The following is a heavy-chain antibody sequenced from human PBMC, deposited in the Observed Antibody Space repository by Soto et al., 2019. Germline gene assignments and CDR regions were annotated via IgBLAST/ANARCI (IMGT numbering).Heavy chain of an antibody. V-gene: IGHV1-18*01. CDR3: AREASIHYYYGMDV. D-gene: IGHD6-6*01. CDR2: ISAYNGNT. CDR1: GYTFTSYG. Sequence: ASVKVSCKASGYTFTSYGISWVRQAPGQGLEWMGWISAYNGNTNYAQKLQGRVTMTTDTSTSTAYMELRSLRSDDTAVYYCAREASIHYYYGMDVWGQGTTVTGSS. J-gene: IGHJ6*02.